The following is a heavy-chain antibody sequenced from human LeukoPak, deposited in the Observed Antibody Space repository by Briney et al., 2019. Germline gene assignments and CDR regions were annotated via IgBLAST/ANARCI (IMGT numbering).Heavy chain of an antibody. J-gene: IGHJ3*02. Sequence: GGSLRLSCAASGFTVSSNYMSWVRQAPGKGLEWVSVIYSGGSTYYADSVKGRFTISRDNSKNTLYLQMNSLRAEDTAVYYCARRENYYDSSGYAHAFDIWGQGAMVTVSS. CDR1: GFTVSSNY. CDR3: ARRENYYDSSGYAHAFDI. V-gene: IGHV3-66*01. CDR2: IYSGGST. D-gene: IGHD3-22*01.